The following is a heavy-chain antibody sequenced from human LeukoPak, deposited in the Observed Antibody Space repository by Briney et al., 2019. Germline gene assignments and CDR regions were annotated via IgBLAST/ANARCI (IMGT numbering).Heavy chain of an antibody. J-gene: IGHJ5*02. V-gene: IGHV3-23*01. CDR3: AKDRGVRGAINWFDP. CDR2: ISGSGGST. D-gene: IGHD3-10*01. Sequence: GGSLRLSCAASGFTFSSYAMSWVRQAPGKGLEWVSAISGSGGSTYYADSVKGRFTISRDNSKNTLYLQMNSPRAEDTAVYYCAKDRGVRGAINWFDPWGQGTLVTVSS. CDR1: GFTFSSYA.